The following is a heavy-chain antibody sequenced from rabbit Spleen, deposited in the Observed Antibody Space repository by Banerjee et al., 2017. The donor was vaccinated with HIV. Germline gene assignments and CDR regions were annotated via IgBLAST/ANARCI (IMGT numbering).Heavy chain of an antibody. CDR2: IDAGSSGFT. Sequence: QSLEESGGGLVKPGASLTLTCIASGVSFSGTSYMCWVRQAPGKGLEWVVCIDAGSSGFTYFASWAKGRFTISKTSSTTVTLQMTSLTAADTATYFCARDTGSSFSSYGMDLWGQGTLVTVS. CDR1: GVSFSGTSY. D-gene: IGHD8-1*01. V-gene: IGHV1S40*01. J-gene: IGHJ6*01. CDR3: ARDTGSSFSSYGMDL.